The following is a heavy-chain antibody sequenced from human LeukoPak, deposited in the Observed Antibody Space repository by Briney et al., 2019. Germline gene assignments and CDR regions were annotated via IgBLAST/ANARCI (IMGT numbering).Heavy chain of an antibody. CDR1: GFTFSNYA. Sequence: GGSLRLSCAASGFTFSNYAMTWVRQAPGKGLEWVSAISGSGGSTYYADSVKGRFTISRDNSKNTLYLQMNSLRAEDTAVYYCAKDIVVVVGAGGAFDLLGQGTMVTVSS. CDR2: ISGSGGST. J-gene: IGHJ3*01. V-gene: IGHV3-23*01. D-gene: IGHD2-15*01. CDR3: AKDIVVVVGAGGAFDL.